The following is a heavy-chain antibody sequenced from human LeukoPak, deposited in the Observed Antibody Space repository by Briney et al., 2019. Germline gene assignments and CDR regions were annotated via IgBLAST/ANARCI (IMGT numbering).Heavy chain of an antibody. J-gene: IGHJ4*02. Sequence: GGSLRLSCAASGFTFSSYSMNWVRQAPGKGLEWVSSISSSSSYIYYADSVKGRFTISRDNAKNSLYLQMNSLRAEDTAVYYCATARPGAKYYFDYWGQGTLVTVSS. D-gene: IGHD6-6*01. CDR2: ISSSSSYI. CDR1: GFTFSSYS. CDR3: ATARPGAKYYFDY. V-gene: IGHV3-21*01.